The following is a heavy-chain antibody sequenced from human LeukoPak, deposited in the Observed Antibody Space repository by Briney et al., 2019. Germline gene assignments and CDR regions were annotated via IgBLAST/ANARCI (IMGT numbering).Heavy chain of an antibody. CDR2: IYSGGST. Sequence: GGSLRLSCAASGFTVSSNYMSWVRQAPGKGLEWVSVIYSGGSTYYADSVKGRFTISRDNSKNTLYLQMNSLRAEDTAVYYCARGSGLGLWFPPGKFDPWGQGTLVTVSS. J-gene: IGHJ5*02. V-gene: IGHV3-53*03. CDR3: ARGSGLGLWFPPGKFDP. CDR1: GFTVSSNY. D-gene: IGHD3-10*01.